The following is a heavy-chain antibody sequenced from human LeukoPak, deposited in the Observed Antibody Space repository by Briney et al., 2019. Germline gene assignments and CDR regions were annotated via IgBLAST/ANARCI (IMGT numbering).Heavy chain of an antibody. V-gene: IGHV3-21*01. CDR1: GFTFSSYS. D-gene: IGHD2-2*01. Sequence: GGSLRLFCAASGFTFSSYSMNWVRQAPGKGLEWVSSISSSSSYIYYADSVKGRFTISRDNAKNSLYLQMNSLRAEDTAVYYCAKCSSTSCYRYYYYGMDVWGQGTTVTVSS. CDR2: ISSSSSYI. CDR3: AKCSSTSCYRYYYYGMDV. J-gene: IGHJ6*02.